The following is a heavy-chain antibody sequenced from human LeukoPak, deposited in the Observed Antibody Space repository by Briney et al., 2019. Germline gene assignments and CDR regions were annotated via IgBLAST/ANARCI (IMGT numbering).Heavy chain of an antibody. Sequence: SETLSLTCTVSGYSISSGYYWGWIRQPPGKGLEWIGNISHSGSTYYNPSLKSRVTISVDTSKNQFSLRLRSVTAADTAVYYCAREASPLDYWGQGNLVTVSS. J-gene: IGHJ4*02. CDR2: ISHSGST. V-gene: IGHV4-38-2*02. CDR3: AREASPLDY. CDR1: GYSISSGYY.